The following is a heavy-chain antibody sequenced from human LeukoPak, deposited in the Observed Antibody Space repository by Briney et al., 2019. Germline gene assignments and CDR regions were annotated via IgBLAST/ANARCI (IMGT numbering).Heavy chain of an antibody. CDR1: GYTFTSYA. Sequence: ASVTVSCTASGYTFTSYAMHWVRQAPGQGLEWMGWINAGNGNTKYSQKFQGRVTITRDTSASTAYMELSSLRSEDTAVYYFARGRVYYGSGENWFDPWGQGTLVTVSS. V-gene: IGHV1-3*01. CDR2: INAGNGNT. CDR3: ARGRVYYGSGENWFDP. D-gene: IGHD3-10*01. J-gene: IGHJ5*02.